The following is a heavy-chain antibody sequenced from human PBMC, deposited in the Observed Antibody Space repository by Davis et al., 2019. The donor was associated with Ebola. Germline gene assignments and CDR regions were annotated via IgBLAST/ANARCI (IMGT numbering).Heavy chain of an antibody. CDR1: GFTFNIFS. Sequence: PGGSLRLSCVASGFTFNIFSMNWVRQAPGKGLEWISYISRSGNTLYYAESVKGRFTISRDSAKSSLSLQMSSLRAEDTAVYYCARVRRDGYNYFDSWGQGTLVTVSS. V-gene: IGHV3-48*03. CDR3: ARVRRDGYNYFDS. CDR2: ISRSGNTL. D-gene: IGHD5-24*01. J-gene: IGHJ4*02.